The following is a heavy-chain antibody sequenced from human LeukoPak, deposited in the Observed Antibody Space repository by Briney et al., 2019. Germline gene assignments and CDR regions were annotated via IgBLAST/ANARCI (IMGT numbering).Heavy chain of an antibody. D-gene: IGHD2-21*02. Sequence: KPSETLSLTCAVYGGSFSGYYWSWIRQPPGKGLEWIGEINHSGSTNYNPSLKSRVTISVDTSKNQFSLKLGSVTAADTAVYYCARGRRGIGGDLICGMDVWGKGTTVTVSS. CDR3: ARGRRGIGGDLICGMDV. J-gene: IGHJ6*04. CDR1: GGSFSGYY. CDR2: INHSGST. V-gene: IGHV4-34*01.